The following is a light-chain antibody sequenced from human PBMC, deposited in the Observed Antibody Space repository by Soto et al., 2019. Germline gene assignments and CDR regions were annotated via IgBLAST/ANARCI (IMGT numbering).Light chain of an antibody. CDR1: NSNIGAGYD. CDR2: ANI. J-gene: IGLJ3*02. V-gene: IGLV1-40*01. Sequence: QSVLTQPPSVSGAPGQRVSISCTGSNSNIGAGYDVNWYQQLPGTAPKLLIYANIDRPSGVPDRFSGSKSGASAFLVITGLQAEDEAAYSCQSYDSSLSGSRVFGGGTKVTVL. CDR3: QSYDSSLSGSRV.